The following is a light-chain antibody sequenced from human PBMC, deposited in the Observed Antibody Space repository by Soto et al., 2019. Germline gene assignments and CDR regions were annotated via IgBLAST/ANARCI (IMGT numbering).Light chain of an antibody. CDR2: GAS. J-gene: IGKJ1*01. CDR3: QQYNNWPET. V-gene: IGKV3-15*01. CDR1: QRVSSN. Sequence: ETVMTQSPATLSVSPGEGATLSCRASQRVSSNLAWYQQKAGQAPSLLIYGASTRATGIPARFSGSGSGTEFTLTISSLQSEDFAVYYCQQYNNWPETFGQGTKVEIK.